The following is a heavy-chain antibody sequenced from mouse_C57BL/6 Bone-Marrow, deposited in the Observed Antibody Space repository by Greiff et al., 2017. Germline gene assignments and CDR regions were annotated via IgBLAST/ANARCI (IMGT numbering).Heavy chain of an antibody. V-gene: IGHV1-7*01. CDR3: AKEPYYCGSSHFAY. D-gene: IGHD1-1*01. CDR1: GYTFTSYW. Sequence: QVQLQQSGAELAKPGASVKLSCKASGYTFTSYWMHWVKQRPGQGLEWIGYINPSSGYTKYNQKFKDKATLPADKSSSTAYMQLSSLTYEDSAVYYCAKEPYYCGSSHFAYWGQGTLVTVSA. J-gene: IGHJ3*01. CDR2: INPSSGYT.